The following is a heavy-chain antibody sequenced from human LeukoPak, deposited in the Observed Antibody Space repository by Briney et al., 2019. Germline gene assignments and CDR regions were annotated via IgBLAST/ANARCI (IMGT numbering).Heavy chain of an antibody. CDR1: ELTSSTSW. CDR2: TKQDGSEK. V-gene: IGHV3-7*01. J-gene: IGHJ4*02. D-gene: IGHD1-7*01. CDR3: VGWGISGITNH. Sequence: GGPLRLSCAASELTSSTSWMSWVRQAPGKGLEWVAQTKQDGSEKYYVDSVKGRFTTSRDKNSLFLQMNSVRAEDTAVYYCVGWGISGITNHWGQGTLVTVSS.